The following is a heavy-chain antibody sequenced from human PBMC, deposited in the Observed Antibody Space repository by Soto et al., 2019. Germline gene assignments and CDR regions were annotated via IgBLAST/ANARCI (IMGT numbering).Heavy chain of an antibody. J-gene: IGHJ4*02. Sequence: SETLSLTCAVYGGSFSGYYWSWIRQPPGKGLEWIGEINHSGSTNYNPSLKSRVTISVDTSKNQFSLKLSSVTAADTAVYYCAGSRDILTGYYTFDYWGQGTLVTISS. CDR3: AGSRDILTGYYTFDY. D-gene: IGHD3-9*01. CDR2: INHSGST. CDR1: GGSFSGYY. V-gene: IGHV4-34*01.